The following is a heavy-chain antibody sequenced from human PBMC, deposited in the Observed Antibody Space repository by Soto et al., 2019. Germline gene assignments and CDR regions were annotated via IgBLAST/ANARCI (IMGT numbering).Heavy chain of an antibody. CDR2: IYQSGTT. V-gene: IGHV4-30-2*01. CDR1: SSSNSNDVNC. D-gene: IGHD3-22*01. CDR3: ARDHYENNEYDAFDI. J-gene: IGHJ3*02. Sequence: TLSPAGTLSSSSNSNDVNCWTAGRQPPGKGLEWIGCIYQSGTTNYNPALKSRVTISKDRSKNQISLKLSSVTAADTAVYYCARDHYENNEYDAFDIWGQGTMVS.